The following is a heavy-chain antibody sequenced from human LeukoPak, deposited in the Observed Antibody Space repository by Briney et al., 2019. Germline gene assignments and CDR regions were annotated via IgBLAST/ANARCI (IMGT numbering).Heavy chain of an antibody. CDR2: ISFDGSNK. J-gene: IGHJ5*02. V-gene: IGHV3-30*03. CDR1: GFTFSSYG. Sequence: GGSLRLSCTASGFTFSSYGMHWVRQPPGKGLEWVAVISFDGSNKYYADSVKGRFTISRDNSKNTLYLQMNSLRAEDTAVYYCAREELGSSLGFDPWGQGTLVTVSS. CDR3: AREELGSSLGFDP. D-gene: IGHD3-16*01.